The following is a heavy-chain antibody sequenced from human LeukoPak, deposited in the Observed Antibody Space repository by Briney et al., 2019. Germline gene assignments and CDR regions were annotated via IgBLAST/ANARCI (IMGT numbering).Heavy chain of an antibody. Sequence: SGTLSLTCAVSGDSISSSNWWSWVRQPPGKGLEWIGEIYHSGSTNYNPSLKSRVTISVDKSKNQFSLKLSSVTAADTAVYYCARSMVRGVIAYNWFDPWGQGTLVTVSS. V-gene: IGHV4-4*02. J-gene: IGHJ5*02. D-gene: IGHD3-10*01. CDR1: GDSISSSNW. CDR3: ARSMVRGVIAYNWFDP. CDR2: IYHSGST.